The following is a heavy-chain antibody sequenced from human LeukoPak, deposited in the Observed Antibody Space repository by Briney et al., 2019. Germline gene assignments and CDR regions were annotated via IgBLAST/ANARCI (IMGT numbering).Heavy chain of an antibody. J-gene: IGHJ6*02. CDR3: GGGGGLDV. D-gene: IGHD3-16*01. V-gene: IGHV3-7*03. CDR2: INHNGNVN. Sequence: GGSLRLSCAASGFTFSSYWMNWARQAPGKGLEWVASINHNGNVNYYVDSVKGRFTISRDNANNSLYLQMTNLRAEDTAVYCCGGGGGLDVWGQGATVTVSS. CDR1: GFTFSSYW.